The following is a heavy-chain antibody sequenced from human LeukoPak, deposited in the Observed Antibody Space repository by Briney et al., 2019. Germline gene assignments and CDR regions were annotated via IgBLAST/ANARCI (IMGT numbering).Heavy chain of an antibody. V-gene: IGHV3-48*03. D-gene: IGHD6-19*01. CDR2: ISSSGSPI. CDR3: ASGPSFGSGWSPDY. Sequence: GGSLRLSCAASGFTFKNYEMNWVRQAPGKGLEWVSYISSSGSPIYYADSLKGRFTISRDNAKNSLYLQMNSLRAENTAVYYCASGPSFGSGWSPDYWGQGTLVTVSS. CDR1: GFTFKNYE. J-gene: IGHJ4*02.